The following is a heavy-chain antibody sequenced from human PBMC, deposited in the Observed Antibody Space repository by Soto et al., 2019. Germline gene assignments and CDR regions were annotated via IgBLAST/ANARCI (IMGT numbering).Heavy chain of an antibody. CDR2: ISSSSSYI. CDR1: GFTFSSYS. J-gene: IGHJ6*02. CDR3: ARWGDYGAPPDYYGMDV. V-gene: IGHV3-21*01. D-gene: IGHD4-17*01. Sequence: GGSLRLSCAASGFTFSSYSMNWVRQAPGKGLEWVSSISSSSSYIYYADSVKGRFTISRDNAKNSLYLQMNSLRAEDTAVYYCARWGDYGAPPDYYGMDVWGQGTTVTVSS.